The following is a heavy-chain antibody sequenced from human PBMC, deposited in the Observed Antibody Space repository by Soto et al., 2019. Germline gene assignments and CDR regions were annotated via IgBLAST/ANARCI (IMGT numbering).Heavy chain of an antibody. CDR2: ISAYTDDP. J-gene: IGHJ5*02. CDR1: GNTFTNFG. CDR3: ARVIPGAEAWFDP. Sequence: QGQLVPSGAEVKKPGASVKVSCTASGNTFTNFGVTWVRQAPGHGLEWMGWISAYTDDPNYAQKFQGRVTMTIDTSTSTAYLDLRSLTSDDTAVYYCARVIPGAEAWFDPWGQGTLVTVSS. V-gene: IGHV1-18*01. D-gene: IGHD2-2*01.